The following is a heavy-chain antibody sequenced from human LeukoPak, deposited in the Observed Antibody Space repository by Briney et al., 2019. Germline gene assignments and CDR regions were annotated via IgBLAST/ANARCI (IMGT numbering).Heavy chain of an antibody. CDR1: GGSFSGYY. Sequence: PSETLSLTCAVYGGSFSGYYWNWIRQSPGKGLEWIGEIHYNGTRNYNPSLKSRVTISADTFKNHFSLIVTSLTAADTAVYYCAAAPILRGEGGEHYKYGMDVWGQGTTVIVSS. CDR2: IHYNGTR. CDR3: AAAPILRGEGGEHYKYGMDV. V-gene: IGHV4-34*01. D-gene: IGHD2-2*02. J-gene: IGHJ6*02.